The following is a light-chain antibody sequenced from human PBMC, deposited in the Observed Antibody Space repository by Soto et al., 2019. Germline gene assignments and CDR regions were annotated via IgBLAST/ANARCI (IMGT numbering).Light chain of an antibody. Sequence: QSVLTQPASVSGSPGQSITISCTGTSSDVGSYNYVSWYQHHPGKAPKLMIYDVTKRPSGVRDRFSASKSGNTASLTISGLQAEDEADYYCCSYAGSYTYVFGTGTKVTVL. J-gene: IGLJ1*01. CDR1: SSDVGSYNY. V-gene: IGLV2-11*01. CDR3: CSYAGSYTYV. CDR2: DVT.